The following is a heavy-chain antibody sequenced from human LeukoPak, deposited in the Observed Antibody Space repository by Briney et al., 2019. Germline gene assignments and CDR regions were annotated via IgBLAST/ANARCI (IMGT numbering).Heavy chain of an antibody. CDR1: GYTFTTDG. V-gene: IGHV1-18*01. CDR3: ARRSHESVLYWSDP. D-gene: IGHD3-16*01. J-gene: IGHJ5*02. Sequence: ASVKVSCKASGYTFTTDGIGWVRQAPGQGLEWMGWISGYNGNTNYAQKFQGRVTMTTDTSTSTAYMELRSLRSDDTAVYYCARRSHESVLYWSDPWGQGTLVNVSS. CDR2: ISGYNGNT.